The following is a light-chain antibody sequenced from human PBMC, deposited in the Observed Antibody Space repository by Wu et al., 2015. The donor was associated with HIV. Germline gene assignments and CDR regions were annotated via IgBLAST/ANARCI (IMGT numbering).Light chain of an antibody. CDR3: QQYGSSPPRT. CDR1: QTISGNY. J-gene: IGKJ1*01. Sequence: IVLTQSPGTLYLSRGETATLSCRASQTISGNYLAWYQQKPGQAPRLFIYGATNRATGIPDRFSGTGSGTDFTLTISGLESEDFAVYYCQQYGSSPPRTFGQGTKVEIK. CDR2: GAT. V-gene: IGKV3-20*01.